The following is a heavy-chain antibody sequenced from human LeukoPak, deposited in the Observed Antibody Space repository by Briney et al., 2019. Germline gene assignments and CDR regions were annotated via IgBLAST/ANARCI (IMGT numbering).Heavy chain of an antibody. Sequence: AGGALRLSCAASGFTFSSYAMTWVRQAPGKGLEWVSAISGSGGSTYYADSVKGLFTISRDNSKNTLYLQMNSLRAEDTAVYYCAKADYYDSSGYFYPFDYWGQGTLVTVSS. J-gene: IGHJ4*02. CDR1: GFTFSSYA. CDR3: AKADYYDSSGYFYPFDY. V-gene: IGHV3-23*01. D-gene: IGHD3-22*01. CDR2: ISGSGGST.